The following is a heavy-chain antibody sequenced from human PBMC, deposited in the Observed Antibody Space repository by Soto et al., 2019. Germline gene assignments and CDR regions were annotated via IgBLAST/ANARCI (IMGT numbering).Heavy chain of an antibody. CDR3: AKERIGIQGRFDS. V-gene: IGHV3-30*18. D-gene: IGHD1-1*01. CDR1: GFNFNNYG. CDR2: ISFQGTND. J-gene: IGHJ4*02. Sequence: QVQLVESGGGVVQPGGSLRLSCAGSGFNFNNYGMYWVRQAPGKGLEWVAFISFQGTNDYYAEAVKGRFTISKDYSKKTLFLQMNSLRADDTAMYYCAKERIGIQGRFDSWGPGTLVTVSS.